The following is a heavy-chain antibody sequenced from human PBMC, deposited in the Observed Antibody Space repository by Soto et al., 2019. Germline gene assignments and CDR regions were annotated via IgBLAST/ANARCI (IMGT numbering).Heavy chain of an antibody. J-gene: IGHJ5*02. CDR3: ARLGVSAIGWFDP. Sequence: SEPLSLPCTVSGGSISSSSYYWGWIRQPPGKGLEWIGSIYYSGSTYYNPSLKSRVTISVDTSKNQFSLKLSSVTAADTAVYYCARLGVSAIGWFDPWGQGTLVTVSS. D-gene: IGHD3-3*01. CDR1: GGSISSSSYY. CDR2: IYYSGST. V-gene: IGHV4-39*01.